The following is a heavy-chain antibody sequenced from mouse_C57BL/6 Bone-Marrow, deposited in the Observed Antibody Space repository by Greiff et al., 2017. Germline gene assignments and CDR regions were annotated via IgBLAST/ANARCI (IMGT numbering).Heavy chain of an antibody. CDR1: GFTFSSYA. Sequence: EVHLVESGGGLVKPGGSLKLSCAASGFTFSSYAMSWVRQTPEKRLEWVATISDGGSYTYYPDNVKGRFTISRDNAKTNLYLQMSHLKSEDTAMYYCARDPLYYGNYDYWGQGTTLTVSS. V-gene: IGHV5-4*01. J-gene: IGHJ2*01. CDR3: ARDPLYYGNYDY. D-gene: IGHD2-1*01. CDR2: ISDGGSYT.